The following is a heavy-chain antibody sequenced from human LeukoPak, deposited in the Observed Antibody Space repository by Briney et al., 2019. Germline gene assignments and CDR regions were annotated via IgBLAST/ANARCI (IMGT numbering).Heavy chain of an antibody. CDR2: ISGSGGST. Sequence: PGGSPRLSCAASGFTFSSYAMSWVRQAPGKGLEWVSAISGSGGSTYYADSVKGRFTISRDNSKDTLYLQMNSLRAEDTAVYYCVRRVAETSNMWYLEIWGQGTLVTVSS. V-gene: IGHV3-23*01. CDR1: GFTFSSYA. CDR3: VRRVAETSNMWYLEI. D-gene: IGHD6-13*01. J-gene: IGHJ3*02.